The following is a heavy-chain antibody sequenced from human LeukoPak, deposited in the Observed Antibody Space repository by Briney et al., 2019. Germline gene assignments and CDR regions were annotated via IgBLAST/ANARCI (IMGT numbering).Heavy chain of an antibody. CDR2: IYDSGNE. Sequence: SETLSLTCTVSGGSISTSAFYWGWIRQPPGKGLEWIGSIYDSGNEFYNPSLKSRVTISADTSKNQFSLKLYSVTAADTAMYYCARQISDYYYYYMDVWGEGITVTVSS. CDR1: GGSISTSAFY. J-gene: IGHJ6*03. CDR3: ARQISDYYYYYMDV. V-gene: IGHV4-39*01. D-gene: IGHD2/OR15-2a*01.